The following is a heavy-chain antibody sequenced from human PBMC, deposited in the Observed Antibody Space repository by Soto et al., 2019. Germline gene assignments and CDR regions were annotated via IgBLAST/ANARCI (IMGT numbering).Heavy chain of an antibody. J-gene: IGHJ6*02. CDR1: GYTFTGYY. D-gene: IGHD3-10*01. CDR2: IDPNSGGT. Sequence: ASVKVSCKASGYTFTGYYMHWVRQAPGQRLEWMGWIDPNSGGTNYAQKFQGWVTMTRDTSISTAYMELSRLRSDDTAVYYCARGVLVRGVIMQPYYYYGMDVWGQGTTVTVSS. CDR3: ARGVLVRGVIMQPYYYYGMDV. V-gene: IGHV1-2*04.